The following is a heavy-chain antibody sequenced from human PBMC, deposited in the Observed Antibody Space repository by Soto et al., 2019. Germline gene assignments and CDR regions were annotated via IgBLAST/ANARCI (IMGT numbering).Heavy chain of an antibody. CDR1: GYTFTSYD. CDR3: ARGRGTIAAAGRYYFDY. V-gene: IGHV1-8*01. D-gene: IGHD6-13*01. J-gene: IGHJ4*02. CDR2: MNPNSGNT. Sequence: WASVKVSCKASGYTFTSYDINWVRQATGQGLEWMGWMNPNSGNTGYAQKFQGRVTMTRNTSISTAYMELSSLRSEDTAVYYCARGRGTIAAAGRYYFDYWGQGTLVTVSS.